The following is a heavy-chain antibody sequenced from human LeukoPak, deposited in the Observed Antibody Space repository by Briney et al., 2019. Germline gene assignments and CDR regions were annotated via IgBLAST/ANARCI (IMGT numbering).Heavy chain of an antibody. J-gene: IGHJ5*02. D-gene: IGHD3-22*01. CDR3: AREDYYAGPFDP. CDR2: IYSGGST. Sequence: GGSLRLSCAASGFTISGNYMSWVRQAPGKGLEWVSVIYSGGSTYYADSVKGRFTISRDNSKNTLYLQMNSLRAEDTAVYYCAREDYYAGPFDPWGQGTLVTVSS. CDR1: GFTISGNY. V-gene: IGHV3-66*01.